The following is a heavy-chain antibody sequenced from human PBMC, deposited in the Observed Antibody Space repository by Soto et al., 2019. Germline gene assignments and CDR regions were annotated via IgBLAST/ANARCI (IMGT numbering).Heavy chain of an antibody. J-gene: IGHJ4*02. D-gene: IGHD2-8*02. CDR1: GDSISNYAYS. Sequence: SETLSLTCTVSGDSISNYAYSWGWIRQPPGKGLEYIGTIYYSGKTYYNWPLESRVTMSLDTSKNQFSLRLTSVTAADTAVYYCARDKITGLFDYWGQGTLVTVSS. V-gene: IGHV4-39*02. CDR3: ARDKITGLFDY. CDR2: IYYSGKT.